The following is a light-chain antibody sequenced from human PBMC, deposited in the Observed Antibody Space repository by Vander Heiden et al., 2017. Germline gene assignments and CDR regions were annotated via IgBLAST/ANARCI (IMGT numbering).Light chain of an antibody. J-gene: IGKJ4*01. CDR3: QQSYSSPLT. V-gene: IGKV1-39*01. CDR2: AAS. CDR1: QNIADY. Sequence: SPPSLSASLGDRVTITCRASQNIADYLNWYQQKLEKAPKLLIFAASTWASGVPSRFSGSGSGTEFTLTISSLQPEDFAVYYCQQSYSSPLTFGGGTKVDIK.